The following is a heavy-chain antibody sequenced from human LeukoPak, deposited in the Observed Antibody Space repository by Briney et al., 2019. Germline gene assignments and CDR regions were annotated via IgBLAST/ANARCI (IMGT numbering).Heavy chain of an antibody. CDR3: GRDFTS. Sequence: GSLRLSCAASGFTFNNYEMVWVRQAPGKGLEWVSSITSESTYTYYADSVKGRFTISRDNAKNSLYLQMNSLRVEDTAVYYCGRDFTSWGQGTLVTVSS. J-gene: IGHJ5*02. V-gene: IGHV3-21*01. CDR2: ITSESTYT. CDR1: GFTFNNYE.